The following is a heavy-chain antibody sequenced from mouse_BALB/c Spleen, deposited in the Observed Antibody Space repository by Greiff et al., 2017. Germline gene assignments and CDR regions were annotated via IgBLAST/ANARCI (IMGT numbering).Heavy chain of an antibody. J-gene: IGHJ2*01. V-gene: IGHV2-5-1*01. CDR1: GFSLTSYG. Sequence: VKLVESGPSLVQPSQSLSITCTVSGFSLTSYGVHWVRQSPGKGLEWLGVIWRGGSTDYNAAFMSRLSITKDNSKSQVFFKMNSLQADDTAIYYCARHYGSSRLFDYWGQGTTLTVSS. CDR3: ARHYGSSRLFDY. CDR2: IWRGGST. D-gene: IGHD1-1*01.